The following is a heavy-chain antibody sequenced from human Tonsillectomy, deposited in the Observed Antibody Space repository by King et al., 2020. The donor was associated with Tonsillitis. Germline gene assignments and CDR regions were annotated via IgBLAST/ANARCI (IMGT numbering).Heavy chain of an antibody. CDR2: IYPGDSVT. J-gene: IGHJ4*02. D-gene: IGHD2-21*01. Sequence: VQLVQSGAEVKKPGESLKISCKGSGYSFTTYWIGWVRQMPGKGLEGMGIIYPGDSVTRYSPAVQDQVTISVDKSISTAYLQWSSLKASATAMYYCARRQGGADYWGQGTLVTVSS. CDR3: ARRQGGADY. V-gene: IGHV5-51*01. CDR1: GYSFTTYW.